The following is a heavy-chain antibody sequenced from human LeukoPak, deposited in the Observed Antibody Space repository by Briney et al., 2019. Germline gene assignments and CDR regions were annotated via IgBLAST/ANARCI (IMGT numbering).Heavy chain of an antibody. CDR1: GYTFTSYA. Sequence: ASVKVSCKASGYTFTSYAMHWVRQAPGQRLERMGWINAGNGNTKYSQKFQGRVTITRDTSASTAYMELSSLRSEDTAVYYCARAKLLYLIAAAPDAFDIWGQGTMVTVSS. CDR2: INAGNGNT. D-gene: IGHD6-13*01. CDR3: ARAKLLYLIAAAPDAFDI. J-gene: IGHJ3*02. V-gene: IGHV1-3*01.